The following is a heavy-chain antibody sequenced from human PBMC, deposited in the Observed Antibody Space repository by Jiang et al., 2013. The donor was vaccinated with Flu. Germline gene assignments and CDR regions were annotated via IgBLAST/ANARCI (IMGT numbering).Heavy chain of an antibody. CDR1: GFTFSTYG. J-gene: IGHJ4*02. Sequence: RLSCAASGFTFSTYGMHWVRQAPGRGLEWVAVISYDGGNEYYADSVKGRFTISRDNSKNTLYLQMNSLRPEDTAVYYCARSYYGSGTYYGVPVCDFWGQGTLVTVSS. CDR3: ARSYYGSGTYYGVPVCDF. CDR2: ISYDGGNE. V-gene: IGHV3-30*03. D-gene: IGHD3-10*01.